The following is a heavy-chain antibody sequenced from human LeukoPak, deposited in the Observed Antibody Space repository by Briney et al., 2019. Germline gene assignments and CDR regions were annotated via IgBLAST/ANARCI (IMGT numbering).Heavy chain of an antibody. V-gene: IGHV1-2*02. Sequence: ASVKVSCTASGYTFTGYYMHWVRQAPGQGLEWMGWINPNSGGTNYAQKFQGRVTMTRDTSISTAYMELSRLRSDDTAVYYCARAWVRGVINWFDPWGQGTLVTVSS. CDR2: INPNSGGT. D-gene: IGHD3-10*01. J-gene: IGHJ5*02. CDR3: ARAWVRGVINWFDP. CDR1: GYTFTGYY.